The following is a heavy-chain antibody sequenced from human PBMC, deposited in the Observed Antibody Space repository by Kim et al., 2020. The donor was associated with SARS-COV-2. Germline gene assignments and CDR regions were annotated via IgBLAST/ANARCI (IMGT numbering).Heavy chain of an antibody. CDR1: GFTVSSNY. CDR3: VRQDYYGSGSYMSYYYGMDV. J-gene: IGHJ6*02. V-gene: IGHV3-53*01. Sequence: GGSLRLSCAASGFTVSSNYMSWVRQTPGKGLEWVSVIYSGGRTYYADSVKGRFTISRGNSKNTLYLQMNSLRAEDTAVYYCVRQDYYGSGSYMSYYYGMDVWGQGTTVTVSS. CDR2: IYSGGRT. D-gene: IGHD3-10*01.